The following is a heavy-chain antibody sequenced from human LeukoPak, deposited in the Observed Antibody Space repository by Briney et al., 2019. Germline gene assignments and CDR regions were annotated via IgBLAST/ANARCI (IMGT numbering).Heavy chain of an antibody. D-gene: IGHD3-10*01. CDR1: GYTFTSYG. J-gene: IGHJ4*02. CDR2: ISAYNGNT. CDR3: ARAGPMVRGVNGESSFCY. V-gene: IGHV1-18*01. Sequence: ASVKVSCKASGYTFTSYGISWVRQAPGQGLEWMGWISAYNGNTNYAQKLQGRVTMTTDTSTSTAYMELSSLRSEDTAVYYCARAGPMVRGVNGESSFCYWGQGTLVTVSS.